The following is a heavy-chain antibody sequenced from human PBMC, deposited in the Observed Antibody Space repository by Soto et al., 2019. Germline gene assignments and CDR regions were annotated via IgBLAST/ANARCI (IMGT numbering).Heavy chain of an antibody. CDR1: GFTFSSFG. CDR2: ISYDGYYK. Sequence: PGGSLRLSCAASGFTFSSFGMHWVRQAPGKGLEWVAVISYDGYYKYYTDSVKGRFTISRDNPKNTLYLQMNSLRAEDTAVYYWRGWWFDPWGQGTLVTVSS. J-gene: IGHJ5*02. V-gene: IGHV3-30*03. CDR3: RGWWFDP. D-gene: IGHD2-15*01.